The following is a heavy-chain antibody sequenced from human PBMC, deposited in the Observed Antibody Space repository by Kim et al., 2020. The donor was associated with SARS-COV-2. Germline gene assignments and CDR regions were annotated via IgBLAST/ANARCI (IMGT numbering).Heavy chain of an antibody. CDR3: ARRSTIGFDF. CDR2: IFYSGAT. V-gene: IGHV4-4*02. CDR1: NDSIYTRNW. J-gene: IGHJ5*01. D-gene: IGHD1-1*01. Sequence: SETLSLTCTVSNDSIYTRNWWSWVRQPPGKGLEWIGGIFYSGATTYSPSLKSRLIISVEKSKNQFYLRLNSVTAADTAVYYCARRSTIGFDFWGQGILVTVSS.